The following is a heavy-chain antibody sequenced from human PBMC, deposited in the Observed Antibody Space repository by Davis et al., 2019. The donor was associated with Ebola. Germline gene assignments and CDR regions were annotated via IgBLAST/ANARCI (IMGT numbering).Heavy chain of an antibody. Sequence: GESLKISCAASGFTFSRYWMHWVRQAPGKGLVWVSRIDFDGSSTSYADSVKGQFTISRDNAKNTLYLQMNSLRAEDTAVYYCANWNYQYGMDVWGKGTTVTVSS. CDR3: ANWNYQYGMDV. CDR2: IDFDGSST. J-gene: IGHJ6*04. V-gene: IGHV3-74*01. CDR1: GFTFSRYW. D-gene: IGHD1-1*01.